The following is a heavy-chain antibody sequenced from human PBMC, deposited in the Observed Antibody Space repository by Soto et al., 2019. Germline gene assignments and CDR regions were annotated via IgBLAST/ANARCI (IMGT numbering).Heavy chain of an antibody. Sequence: QVQLVQSGAEVKKPGASVKVSCTASGYTFSSSGFSWVRQAPRQGLEWRGWISAFNGKTEYVQKFQDRVTMNIDTSTRTAYMELRSLRSDDTAVYYCARALVVRSFAYCNDGMDVWCQGTTVTCSS. CDR1: GYTFSSSG. V-gene: IGHV1-18*01. CDR3: ARALVVRSFAYCNDGMDV. D-gene: IGHD4-4*01. J-gene: IGHJ6*02. CDR2: ISAFNGKT.